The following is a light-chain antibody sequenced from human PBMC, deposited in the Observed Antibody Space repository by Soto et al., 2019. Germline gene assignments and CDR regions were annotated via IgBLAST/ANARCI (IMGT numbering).Light chain of an antibody. J-gene: IGLJ2*01. CDR3: CSYAGYTI. CDR2: EGI. CDR1: SGDVEGYGI. Sequence: QSALTQPASVSGSPGQSITISCTGTSGDVEGYGIVSWYQQHPGRAPKLIIHEGIKRPSGVSDRFSVSKSDNSASLSISDLQAEDEALYFCCSYAGYTIVAGGTKLTVL. V-gene: IGLV2-23*01.